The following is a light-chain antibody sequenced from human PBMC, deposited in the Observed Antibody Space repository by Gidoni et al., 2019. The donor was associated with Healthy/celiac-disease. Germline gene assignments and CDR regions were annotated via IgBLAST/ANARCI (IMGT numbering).Light chain of an antibody. CDR1: QSVSSY. V-gene: IGKV3-11*01. J-gene: IGKJ3*01. Sequence: EIVLTQSPDTLSLSPGERATLSCRASQSVSSYLAWYQQKPGQAPRLLIYDASNRATGIPARFSGSGSGTDFTLTISSLEPEDFAVYYCQQRSNWPFTFXPXTTVDIQ. CDR3: QQRSNWPFT. CDR2: DAS.